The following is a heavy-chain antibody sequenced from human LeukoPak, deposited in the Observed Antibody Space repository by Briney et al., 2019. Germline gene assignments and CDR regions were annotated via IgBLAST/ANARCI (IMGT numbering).Heavy chain of an antibody. J-gene: IGHJ4*02. CDR1: GFTFSSYA. CDR2: ISYDGSNK. V-gene: IGHV3-30-3*01. D-gene: IGHD3-22*01. Sequence: GGSLRLSCAASGFTFSSYAMHWVRQAPGKGLEWVAAISYDGSNKYYADSVKGRFTISRDNSKNTLYLQMNSLRAEDTAVYYCARDLRRLVIVDYWGQGTLVTVSS. CDR3: ARDLRRLVIVDY.